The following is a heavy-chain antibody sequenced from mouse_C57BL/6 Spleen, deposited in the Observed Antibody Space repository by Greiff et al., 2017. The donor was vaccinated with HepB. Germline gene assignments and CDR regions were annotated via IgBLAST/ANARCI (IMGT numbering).Heavy chain of an antibody. D-gene: IGHD3-3*01. V-gene: IGHV3-6*01. J-gene: IGHJ3*01. Sequence: DVKLQESGPGLVKPSQSLSLTCSVTGYSITSGYYWNWIRQFPGNKLEWMGYISYDGSNNYNPSLKNRISITRDTSKNQFFLKLNSVTTEDTATYYCAREAGSYWGQGTLVTVSA. CDR3: AREAGSY. CDR2: ISYDGSN. CDR1: GYSITSGYY.